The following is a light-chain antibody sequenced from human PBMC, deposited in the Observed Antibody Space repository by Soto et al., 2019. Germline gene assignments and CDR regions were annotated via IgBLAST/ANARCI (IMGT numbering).Light chain of an antibody. Sequence: EIVLTQSPGPLSLSPGERAILSCMASQSVSSSYLAWYQQKPGQAPRLLIYGASSRATGIPDRFSGSGSGTDFTLTISRLEPEDFAVYYCQQYGSSLPWTFGQGTKVDIK. CDR1: QSVSSSY. CDR2: GAS. J-gene: IGKJ1*01. V-gene: IGKV3-20*01. CDR3: QQYGSSLPWT.